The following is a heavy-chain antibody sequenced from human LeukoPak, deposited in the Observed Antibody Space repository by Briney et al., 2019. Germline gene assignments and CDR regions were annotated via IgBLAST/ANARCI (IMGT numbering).Heavy chain of an antibody. CDR2: IIPIVDLV. J-gene: IGHJ4*02. D-gene: IGHD3-10*01. V-gene: IGHV1-69*04. CDR1: ETFSSHA. CDR3: ARAEKDRSGSFCGGY. Sequence: SVKVSCRASETFSSHAITWVRQAPGQGLEWMGRIIPIVDLVNSAQKFQGRVTFTADKSTTTAHMELSSLRSEDTAVYYCARAEKDRSGSFCGGYWGQGTLITVSS.